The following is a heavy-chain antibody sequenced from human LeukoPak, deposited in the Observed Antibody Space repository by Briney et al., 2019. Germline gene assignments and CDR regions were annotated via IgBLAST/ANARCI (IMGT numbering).Heavy chain of an antibody. J-gene: IGHJ5*02. CDR3: AREGGYSYGYLSGRNWFDP. CDR2: IYTSGST. V-gene: IGHV4-4*07. Sequence: TPSETLSLTCTVSGGSISSYYWSWIRQPAGKGLEWIGRIYTSGSTNYNPSLKSRVTMSVDTSKNQFSLKLSSVTAADTAVYYCAREGGYSYGYLSGRNWFDPWGQGTLVTVSS. CDR1: GGSISSYY. D-gene: IGHD5-18*01.